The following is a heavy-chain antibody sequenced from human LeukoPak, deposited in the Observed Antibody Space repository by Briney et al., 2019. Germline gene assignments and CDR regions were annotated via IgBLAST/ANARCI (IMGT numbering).Heavy chain of an antibody. V-gene: IGHV3-21*01. Sequence: GGSLRLSCAAPGFTFSSYSMNWVRQAPGKGLEWASSISSSSSYIYYADSVKGRFTISRDNAKNSLYLQMNSLRAEDTAVYYCARPLVVVPAAAYYFDYWGQGTLVTVSS. D-gene: IGHD2-2*01. J-gene: IGHJ4*02. CDR1: GFTFSSYS. CDR3: ARPLVVVPAAAYYFDY. CDR2: ISSSSSYI.